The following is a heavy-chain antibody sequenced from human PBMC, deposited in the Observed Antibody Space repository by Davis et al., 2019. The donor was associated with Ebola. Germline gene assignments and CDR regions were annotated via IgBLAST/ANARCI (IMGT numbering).Heavy chain of an antibody. D-gene: IGHD2-15*01. CDR3: ARVRAGSGGYYFDS. J-gene: IGHJ4*02. CDR2: INPSGGTT. V-gene: IGHV1-46*01. Sequence: AASVKVSCKASGYTFTTYYIHWVRQAPGQGLEWMGIINPSGGTTTYAQDFQGRVTMTRDTSTSTVYLGLSSLRSNDTAVYYCARVRAGSGGYYFDSWGQGTLVTVSS. CDR1: GYTFTTYY.